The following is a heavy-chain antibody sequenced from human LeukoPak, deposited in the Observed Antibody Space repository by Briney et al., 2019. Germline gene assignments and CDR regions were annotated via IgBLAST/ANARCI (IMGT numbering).Heavy chain of an antibody. Sequence: GGSLRLSCVVAGITFDYHALSWVRQAPGKGLEWVSGINGVGDRADYADSVRGRFIISRDISKNTLYLQMYSLRADDTAVYYCAKDVGYSSSCSDYWGQGTLVTVSS. J-gene: IGHJ4*02. CDR1: GITFDYHA. D-gene: IGHD6-13*01. CDR2: INGVGDRA. CDR3: AKDVGYSSSCSDY. V-gene: IGHV3-23*01.